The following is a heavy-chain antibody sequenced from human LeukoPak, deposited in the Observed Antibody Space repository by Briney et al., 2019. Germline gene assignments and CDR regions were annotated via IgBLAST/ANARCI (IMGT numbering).Heavy chain of an antibody. Sequence: GGSLRLSCAASGFTFSSNSMNWVRQAPGRGLEWVSYISSSRSTIYYADSVKGRFTISRDNAKNSLYLQMNSLRAEDTAVYYCARAPTDDYGDYSFDYWGKGTLVTVSS. V-gene: IGHV3-48*04. CDR3: ARAPTDDYGDYSFDY. J-gene: IGHJ4*02. D-gene: IGHD4-17*01. CDR1: GFTFSSNS. CDR2: ISSSRSTI.